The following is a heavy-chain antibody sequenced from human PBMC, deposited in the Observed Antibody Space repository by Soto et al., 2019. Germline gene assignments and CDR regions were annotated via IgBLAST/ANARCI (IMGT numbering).Heavy chain of an antibody. CDR3: ARGDDSSGYCRPLKPYYFDY. D-gene: IGHD3-22*01. Sequence: PSETLSLTCTVSGGSVSSGSYYWSWIRQPPGKGLEWIGYIYYSGSTNYNPSLKSRVTISVDTSKNQFSLKLSSVTAADTAVYYCARGDDSSGYCRPLKPYYFDYWGQGTLVTVSS. CDR2: IYYSGST. J-gene: IGHJ4*02. V-gene: IGHV4-61*01. CDR1: GGSVSSGSYY.